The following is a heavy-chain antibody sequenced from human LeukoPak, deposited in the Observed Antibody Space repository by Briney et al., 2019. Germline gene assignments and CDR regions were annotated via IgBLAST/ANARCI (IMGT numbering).Heavy chain of an antibody. J-gene: IGHJ6*03. V-gene: IGHV4-59*01. D-gene: IGHD5-18*01. Sequence: PSETLSLTCAVYGWSFSGYYWSWIRQPPGKGLEWIGYIYYTGSTSYNPSLKSRVTISLDTSKNQFSLKLSSVTAADTAVYYCARAGRGYNYGFVPSEVDYYYYYMDVWGKGTTVTVSS. CDR1: GWSFSGYY. CDR3: ARAGRGYNYGFVPSEVDYYYYYMDV. CDR2: IYYTGST.